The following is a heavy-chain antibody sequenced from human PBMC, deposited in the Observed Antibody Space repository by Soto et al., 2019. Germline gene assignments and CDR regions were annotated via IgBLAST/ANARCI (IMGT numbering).Heavy chain of an antibody. CDR3: ARMRGGHYYYYYGMDV. J-gene: IGHJ6*02. D-gene: IGHD2-15*01. CDR2: INHSGST. V-gene: IGHV4-34*01. Sequence: SETLSLTCAVYGGSFSGYYWSWIRQPPGKGLEWIGEINHSGSTNYNPSLKSRVTISVDTSKNQFSLKLSSVTAADTAVYYCARMRGGHYYYYYGMDVWGQGTTVTVSS. CDR1: GGSFSGYY.